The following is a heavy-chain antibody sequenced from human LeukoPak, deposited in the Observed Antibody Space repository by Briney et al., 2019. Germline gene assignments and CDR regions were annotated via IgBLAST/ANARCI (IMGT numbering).Heavy chain of an antibody. CDR3: ARYKGSRGYSYGNYYYYYMDV. J-gene: IGHJ6*03. CDR2: IYYSGST. Sequence: PSETLSLTCTVSGGSISSSSYYWGWIRQPPGKGLEWIGSIYYSGSTYYNPSLKSRVTISVDTSKNQFSLKLSSVTAADTAVYYCARYKGSRGYSYGNYYYYYMDVWGKGTTVTVSS. D-gene: IGHD5-18*01. CDR1: GGSISSSSYY. V-gene: IGHV4-39*07.